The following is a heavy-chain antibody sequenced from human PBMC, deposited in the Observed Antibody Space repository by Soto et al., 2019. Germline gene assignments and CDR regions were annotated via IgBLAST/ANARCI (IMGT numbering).Heavy chain of an antibody. CDR1: DDSIGRSNYF. CDR3: ARHLYSGDSSGSFGY. D-gene: IGHD6-19*01. CDR2: IFYSGNT. Sequence: QLQLQESCPGLVKPSETLSLTCTVSDDSIGRSNYFRGWIRQPPGKGLEWIGNIFYSGNTHYNPSLKSRVTISLDTSNHHFSLRVSSVTPADTAVYYCARHLYSGDSSGSFGYWGPGALVIVSS. V-gene: IGHV4-39*01. J-gene: IGHJ4*02.